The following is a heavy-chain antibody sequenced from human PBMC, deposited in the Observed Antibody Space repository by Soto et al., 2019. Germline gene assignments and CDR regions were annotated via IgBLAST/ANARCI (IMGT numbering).Heavy chain of an antibody. J-gene: IGHJ2*01. CDR3: ARDRAWYSDL. CDR1: GFTFSSYS. Sequence: GGSLRLSCAASGFTFSSYSMNLVRQAPGKGLEWVSSISSSSFIYQADSLKGRFTISRDNAKNSLSLQMISLRAEDTAVYYCARDRAWYSDLWGGGTLVTVSS. V-gene: IGHV3-21*01. CDR2: ISSSSFI. D-gene: IGHD3-10*01.